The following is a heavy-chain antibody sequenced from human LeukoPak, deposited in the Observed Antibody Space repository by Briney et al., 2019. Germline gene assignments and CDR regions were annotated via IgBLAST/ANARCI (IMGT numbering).Heavy chain of an antibody. Sequence: PSETLSLTCTVSGGSITNYYWMWIRQPPGKGLEWIGHISYSGSTKYNPSLNSRITMSVDTSKNQFSLKLSSVTAADTAVYYCARYSYGLATRHYYYGMDVWGQGTTVTVSS. CDR2: ISYSGST. V-gene: IGHV4-59*01. CDR3: ARYSYGLATRHYYYGMDV. J-gene: IGHJ6*02. D-gene: IGHD5-18*01. CDR1: GGSITNYY.